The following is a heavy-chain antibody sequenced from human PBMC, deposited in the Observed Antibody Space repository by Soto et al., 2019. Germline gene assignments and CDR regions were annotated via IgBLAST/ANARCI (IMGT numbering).Heavy chain of an antibody. V-gene: IGHV5-51*01. CDR1: GYSFTSFW. J-gene: IGHJ4*02. Sequence: SGESLKISCKGSGYSFTSFWIAWVRQMPGKGLEWMGIIYPGDFDTRYSPSFQGQVTISADKSINTAYLQWSSLKASDTAMYYCARGLSPLGPYHFDYWGKGTLVTVSS. CDR3: ARGLSPLGPYHFDY. CDR2: IYPGDFDT.